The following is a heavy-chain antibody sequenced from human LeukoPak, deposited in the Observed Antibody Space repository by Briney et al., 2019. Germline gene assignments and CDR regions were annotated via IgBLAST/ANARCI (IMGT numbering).Heavy chain of an antibody. Sequence: PGRSLRLSCAASGFTFSSYWMHWVRQAPGKGLVWVSRINSDGSSTSYADSVKGRFTISRDNAKNTLYLQMNSLRAEDTAVYYCARVFDILTGYDLDYWGQGTLVTVSS. V-gene: IGHV3-74*01. CDR3: ARVFDILTGYDLDY. D-gene: IGHD3-9*01. CDR2: INSDGSST. J-gene: IGHJ4*02. CDR1: GFTFSSYW.